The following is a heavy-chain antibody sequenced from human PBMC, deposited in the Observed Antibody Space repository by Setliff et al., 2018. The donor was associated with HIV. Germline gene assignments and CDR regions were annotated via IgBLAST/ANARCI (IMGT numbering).Heavy chain of an antibody. CDR1: GYTFTNHW. Sequence: LKISCEASGYTFTNHWIGWVRQMPGKGLEWMGIIYPGDSDIIYSPSFQGQVTISADKSITTAYLQWSSLKASDTAIYYCVRHRSAVAGTRIGYCYYMDVWGKGTTVTVSS. D-gene: IGHD6-19*01. J-gene: IGHJ6*03. CDR3: VRHRSAVAGTRIGYCYYMDV. V-gene: IGHV5-51*01. CDR2: IYPGDSDI.